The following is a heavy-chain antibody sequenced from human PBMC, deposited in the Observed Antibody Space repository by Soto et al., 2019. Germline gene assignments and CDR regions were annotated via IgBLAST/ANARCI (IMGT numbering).Heavy chain of an antibody. J-gene: IGHJ4*02. CDR1: GFTFSSYA. CDR3: ARGGRGYEFDY. CDR2: ISSNGGST. D-gene: IGHD5-12*01. Sequence: EVQLVESGGGLVQPGGSLRLSCAASGFTFSSYAMHWVRQAPGKGLEYVSAISSNGGSTDYANSVRGRFTISRDSSRNTLYLQMGSLRAEDMAVYYCARGGRGYEFDYWGQGTLVTVSS. V-gene: IGHV3-64*01.